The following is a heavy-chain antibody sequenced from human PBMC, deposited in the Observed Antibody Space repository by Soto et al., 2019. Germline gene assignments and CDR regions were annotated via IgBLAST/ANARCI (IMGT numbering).Heavy chain of an antibody. Sequence: EVQLLESGGGLVQPGGSLRLSCAASGFTFSSYAMSWVRQAPGKGLEWVSAISGSGGSTYYADSVKGRFTISRDNSKNTLYLQMNSLRAEDTAVYYCAKDQGERLLWFGEFLNYWGQGTLVTVSS. J-gene: IGHJ4*02. D-gene: IGHD3-10*01. CDR3: AKDQGERLLWFGEFLNY. CDR2: ISGSGGST. V-gene: IGHV3-23*01. CDR1: GFTFSSYA.